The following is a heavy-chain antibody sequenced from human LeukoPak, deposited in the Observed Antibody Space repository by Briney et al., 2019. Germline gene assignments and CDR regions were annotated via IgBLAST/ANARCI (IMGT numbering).Heavy chain of an antibody. CDR2: ITPILGIS. CDR1: GGTFSSYT. V-gene: IGHV1-69*02. Sequence: SVKVSCKASGGTFSSYTISWVRQAPGQGLELMGRITPILGISNYAQKFQGRVTLTADKSTNTAYMELSNLRSEDTAVYYCARTLYDYVLYFDYWGQGTLVTVYS. J-gene: IGHJ4*02. CDR3: ARTLYDYVLYFDY. D-gene: IGHD3-16*01.